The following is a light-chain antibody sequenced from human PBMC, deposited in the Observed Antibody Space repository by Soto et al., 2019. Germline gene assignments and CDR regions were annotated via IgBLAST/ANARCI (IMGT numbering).Light chain of an antibody. CDR2: DAS. CDR3: QQSNSYLYP. CDR1: QTISRW. J-gene: IGKJ2*01. Sequence: RLSLSPAAVTASVGDRVTITCRASQTISRWLAWYQRKPGKAPKLLIYDASTLESGVPSRFSGSGSGTEFSLTISGLQSDDFATYYCQQSNSYLYPLGEGTKVDIK. V-gene: IGKV1-5*01.